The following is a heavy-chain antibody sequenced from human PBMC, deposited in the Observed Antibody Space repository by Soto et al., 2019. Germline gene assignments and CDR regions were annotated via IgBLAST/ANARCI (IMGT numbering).Heavy chain of an antibody. CDR1: GFTFNSYA. J-gene: IGHJ4*01. CDR2: IGTVGNT. CDR3: VRKYPGTRPFDY. D-gene: IGHD2-2*01. Sequence: LRLSCAASGFTFNSYAMNLVRQAPGKGLAWVSAIGTVGNTYYANSAKGRFTTSRDNSRTTLYLQINSLRVDDTALYYCVRKYPGTRPFDYWGQGTLVTVSS. V-gene: IGHV3-23*01.